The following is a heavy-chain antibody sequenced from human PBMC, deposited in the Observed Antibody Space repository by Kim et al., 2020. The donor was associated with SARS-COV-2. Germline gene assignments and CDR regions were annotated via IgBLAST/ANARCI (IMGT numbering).Heavy chain of an antibody. Sequence: GGSLRLSCVASGFIFDDYAMHWVRQAPGKGLEWVSLISGDAYSRYYADSVMGRFTISRDNSKNSLYLQMNSLRIDDTALYFCVKDVGDYWGQVTVFTVSS. CDR1: GFIFDDYA. CDR2: ISGDAYSR. J-gene: IGHJ4*02. V-gene: IGHV3-43*02. CDR3: VKDVGDY.